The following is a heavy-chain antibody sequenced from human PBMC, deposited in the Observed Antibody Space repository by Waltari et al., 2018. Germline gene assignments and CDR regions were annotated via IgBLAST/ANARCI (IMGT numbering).Heavy chain of an antibody. CDR3: ARGFLAVSGANGFDI. D-gene: IGHD6-19*01. Sequence: EVQLVESGGGLVQPGGSLRLSCAASGIHLTYNYINWVRQAPGKGLEWVSGTYSGGNSDYADSVKGRFTVSRDTSKNNLYLQMTNLRVDDTAVYYCARGFLAVSGANGFDIWGQGTLVTVS. J-gene: IGHJ3*02. V-gene: IGHV3-66*02. CDR1: GIHLTYNY. CDR2: TYSGGNS.